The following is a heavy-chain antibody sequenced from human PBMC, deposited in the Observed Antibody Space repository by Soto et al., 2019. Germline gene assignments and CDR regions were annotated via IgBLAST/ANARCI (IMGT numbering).Heavy chain of an antibody. Sequence: EVQLVESGGGLVQPGRSLRLSCAASGFTFDDYAMHWVRQAPGKGMEWVSGISWNSGSIGYADSVKGRFTISRDNAKNSLYLQMNSLRAEDTALYYCAKVVGYADYGRGDAFDIWGQGTMVTVSS. V-gene: IGHV3-9*01. J-gene: IGHJ3*02. D-gene: IGHD4-17*01. CDR2: ISWNSGSI. CDR3: AKVVGYADYGRGDAFDI. CDR1: GFTFDDYA.